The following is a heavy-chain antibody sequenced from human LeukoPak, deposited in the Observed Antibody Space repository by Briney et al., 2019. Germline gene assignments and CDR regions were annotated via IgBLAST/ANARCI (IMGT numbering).Heavy chain of an antibody. J-gene: IGHJ6*03. CDR2: IYYSGST. CDR3: ARYYYDSSGYPHYYYYMDV. Sequence: PSETLSLTCTVSGGSISSSSYYWGWIRQPPGKGLEWIGSIYYSGSTYYNPSLKSRVTISVDTSKNQFSLKLRSVTAADTAVYYCARYYYDSSGYPHYYYYMDVWGKGTTVTISS. D-gene: IGHD3-22*01. V-gene: IGHV4-39*07. CDR1: GGSISSSSYY.